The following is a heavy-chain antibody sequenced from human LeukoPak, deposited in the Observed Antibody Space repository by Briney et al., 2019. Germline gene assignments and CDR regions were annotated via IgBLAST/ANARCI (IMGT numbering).Heavy chain of an antibody. Sequence: GGSLRLSCVASRFIFSNYGMHWVRQVPGKGPEWVAELWDDGRKKYYAESVKGRFTISRDNSKKTLYLQMNSLRVEDTAIYYCVRDGPRAFYGGDCYPDFDYWGQGTQVTVSS. CDR2: LWDDGRKK. D-gene: IGHD2-21*02. CDR3: VRDGPRAFYGGDCYPDFDY. J-gene: IGHJ4*02. CDR1: RFIFSNYG. V-gene: IGHV3-33*01.